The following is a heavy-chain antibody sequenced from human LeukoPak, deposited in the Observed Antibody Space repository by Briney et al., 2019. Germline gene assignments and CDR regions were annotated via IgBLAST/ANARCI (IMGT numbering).Heavy chain of an antibody. Sequence: ASETLSLTCAVYGGSFSGYYWSWIRQPPGKGLEWIGRIYTSGSTNYNPSLKSRVTMSVDTSKNQFSLKLSSVTAADTAVYYCARGQRWYSSNWFDPWGQGTLVTVSS. J-gene: IGHJ5*02. CDR2: IYTSGST. V-gene: IGHV4-59*10. CDR1: GGSFSGYY. D-gene: IGHD6-13*01. CDR3: ARGQRWYSSNWFDP.